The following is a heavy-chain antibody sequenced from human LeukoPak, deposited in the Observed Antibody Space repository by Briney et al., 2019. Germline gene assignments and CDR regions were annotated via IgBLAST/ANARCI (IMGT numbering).Heavy chain of an antibody. Sequence: APVKVSSKASGYTFTDYYIHWVRQAPGQGLEWMGWVSPNSGGTNYAQKFQGRVTMTRDTSISTAYMELSRLRSDDTAVYYCARSITMIVVPSGGAFDIWGQGTMVTVSS. CDR2: VSPNSGGT. J-gene: IGHJ3*02. V-gene: IGHV1-2*02. CDR3: ARSITMIVVPSGGAFDI. D-gene: IGHD3-22*01. CDR1: GYTFTDYY.